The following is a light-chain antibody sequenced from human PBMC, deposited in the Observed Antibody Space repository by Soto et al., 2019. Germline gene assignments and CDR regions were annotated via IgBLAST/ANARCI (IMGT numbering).Light chain of an antibody. J-gene: IGKJ2*01. CDR2: DTS. CDR3: QQRSNWPRT. Sequence: EIVLTQSPATLSLSPGERATLSCRASQSVSFSLAWYQQNPGQAPRLLIYDTSHRATGVPARFSGSGSGTDFTLTISSLEPEEFAGYYGQQRSNWPRTFGQGTKLEIK. V-gene: IGKV3-11*01. CDR1: QSVSFS.